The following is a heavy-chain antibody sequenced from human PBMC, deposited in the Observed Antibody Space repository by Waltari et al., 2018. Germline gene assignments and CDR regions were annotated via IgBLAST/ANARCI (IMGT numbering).Heavy chain of an antibody. V-gene: IGHV4-59*12. CDR3: ASLTDYYDSSGYYIDAFDI. J-gene: IGHJ3*02. CDR1: GGSISSYY. Sequence: QVQLQESGPGLVKPSETMSLTCTVSGGSISSYYWSWIRQPPGKGLEWLGYIYYGGSTNYNPSLKSRVTISVDTSKNQFSLKLSSVTAADTAVYYCASLTDYYDSSGYYIDAFDIWGQGTMVTVSS. CDR2: IYYGGST. D-gene: IGHD3-22*01.